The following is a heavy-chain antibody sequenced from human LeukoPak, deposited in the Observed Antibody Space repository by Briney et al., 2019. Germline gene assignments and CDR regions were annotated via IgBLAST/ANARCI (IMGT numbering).Heavy chain of an antibody. CDR2: IYHSGST. CDR3: ARGPGYSGSYSYFDY. D-gene: IGHD1-26*01. J-gene: IGHJ4*02. V-gene: IGHV4-38-2*02. Sequence: SETLSLTCTVSGYPISSGYYWGWIRQPPGKGLEWIGSIYHSGSTYYNPSLKSRVTISVDTSKNQFSLKLSSVTAADTAVYYCARGPGYSGSYSYFDYWGQGTLVTVSS. CDR1: GYPISSGYY.